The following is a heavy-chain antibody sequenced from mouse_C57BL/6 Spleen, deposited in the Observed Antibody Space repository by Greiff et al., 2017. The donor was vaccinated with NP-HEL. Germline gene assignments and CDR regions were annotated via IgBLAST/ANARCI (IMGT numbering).Heavy chain of an antibody. J-gene: IGHJ2*01. Sequence: QVQLKESGAELVKPGASVKISCKASGYAFSSYWMNWVKQRPGKGLEWIGQIYPGDGDTNYNGKFKGKATLTADKSSSTAYMQLSSLTSEDSAVYFCARSGKNWDYFDYWGQGTTLTVSS. D-gene: IGHD4-1*01. V-gene: IGHV1-80*01. CDR2: IYPGDGDT. CDR3: ARSGKNWDYFDY. CDR1: GYAFSSYW.